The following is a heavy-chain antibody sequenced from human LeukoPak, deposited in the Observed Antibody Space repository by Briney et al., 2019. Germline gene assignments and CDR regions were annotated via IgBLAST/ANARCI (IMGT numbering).Heavy chain of an antibody. Sequence: PWETLSLTCAVYGGSFSGYYWSWIRQPPGKGLEWIGEIKHSGSTNSYASLKRRVTIIVSTSKNQFSLKLSSATAADTAVYYCARQVGYCSGGSCYRGGRGFDYWGQGTLVTVSS. J-gene: IGHJ4*02. CDR3: ARQVGYCSGGSCYRGGRGFDY. CDR2: IKHSGST. D-gene: IGHD2-15*01. CDR1: GGSFSGYY. V-gene: IGHV4-34*01.